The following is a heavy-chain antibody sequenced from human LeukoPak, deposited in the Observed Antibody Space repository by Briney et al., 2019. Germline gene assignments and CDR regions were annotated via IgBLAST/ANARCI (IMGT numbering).Heavy chain of an antibody. V-gene: IGHV1-18*01. J-gene: IGHJ4*02. CDR2: ISAYNGNT. CDR1: GYTFTSYG. CDR3: ARRPKGSGSYYEYYFDY. D-gene: IGHD3-10*01. Sequence: GASVKVSCKASGYTFTSYGISWVRQAPGQGLEWMGWISAYNGNTNYAQKLQGRVTMTRDTSISTAYMELSRLRSDDTAVYYCARRPKGSGSYYEYYFDYWGQGTLVTVSS.